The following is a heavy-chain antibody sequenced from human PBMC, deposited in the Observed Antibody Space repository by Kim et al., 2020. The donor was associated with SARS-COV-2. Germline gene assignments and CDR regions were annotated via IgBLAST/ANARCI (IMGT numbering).Heavy chain of an antibody. CDR1: GGSIKSSSYY. CDR2: TYYSGSA. D-gene: IGHD3-22*01. Sequence: SETLSLTCTVSGGSIKSSSYYWGWIRQPPGKGLEWIGSTYYSGSAYYNPSLESRVTISVDTSMKFFSLNLISVTAADTAVYYCARRLYYDSSTFDIWGQG. J-gene: IGHJ3*02. CDR3: ARRLYYDSSTFDI. V-gene: IGHV4-39*02.